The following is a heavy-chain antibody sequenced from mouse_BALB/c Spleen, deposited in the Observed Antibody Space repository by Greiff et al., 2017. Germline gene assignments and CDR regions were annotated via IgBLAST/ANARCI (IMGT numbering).Heavy chain of an antibody. J-gene: IGHJ4*01. CDR1: GFTFSSYG. CDR2: INSNGGST. CDR3: ARASYRYYAMDY. D-gene: IGHD6-5*01. Sequence: DVKLVESGGGLVQPGGSLKLSCAASGFTFSSYGMSWVRQTPDKRLELVATINSNGGSTYYPDSVKGRFTISRDNAKNTLYLQMSSLKSEDTAMYYCARASYRYYAMDYWGQGTSVTVSS. V-gene: IGHV5-6-3*01.